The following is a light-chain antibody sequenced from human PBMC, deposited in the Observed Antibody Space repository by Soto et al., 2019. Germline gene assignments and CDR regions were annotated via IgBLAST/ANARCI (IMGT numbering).Light chain of an antibody. CDR3: QHRLNWPWT. J-gene: IGKJ1*01. CDR1: QSIGTY. Sequence: EIVLTQSPATLSVSPGEGVTLSCRGSQSIGTYLAWYRQKPGQAPRLLIYDTSNRATGTPDRFSGSGSGTDFTLTISSLEPEDFAVYYCQHRLNWPWTFGQGTKVEIK. CDR2: DTS. V-gene: IGKV3-11*01.